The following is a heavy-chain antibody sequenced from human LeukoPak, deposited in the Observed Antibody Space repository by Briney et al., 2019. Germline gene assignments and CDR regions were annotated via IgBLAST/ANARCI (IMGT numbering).Heavy chain of an antibody. V-gene: IGHV1-69*05. CDR3: AKGFFNTSGYAPFDF. CDR1: GGTFSSYS. D-gene: IGHD3-22*01. Sequence: ASVKVSCKVSGGTFSSYSLSWVRQAPGQGLEWMGGIIPIFRTANYAQKFQGRVTITTDEFTNTAYMQLSTLRSEDTAVYYCAKGFFNTSGYAPFDFWGQGTLVTVSS. J-gene: IGHJ4*02. CDR2: IIPIFRTA.